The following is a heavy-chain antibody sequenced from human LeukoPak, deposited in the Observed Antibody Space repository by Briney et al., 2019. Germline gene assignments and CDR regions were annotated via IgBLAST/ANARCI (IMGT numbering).Heavy chain of an antibody. J-gene: IGHJ4*02. Sequence: GGSLRLSCAASGFTFSSSGMYWVRQAPGKGLKWVAVISYDGSSNYYADSVKGRFTISRDNSKNTLYLQMNGLRAEDTAVYYCAAGANADYWGQGTLVTVSS. CDR2: ISYDGSSN. CDR3: AAGANADY. V-gene: IGHV3-30*03. CDR1: GFTFSSSG. D-gene: IGHD1-26*01.